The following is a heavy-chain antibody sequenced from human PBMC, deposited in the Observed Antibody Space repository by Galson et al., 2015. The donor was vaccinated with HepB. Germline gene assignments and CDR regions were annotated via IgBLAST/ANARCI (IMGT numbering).Heavy chain of an antibody. CDR3: ARGTRYYYDSSGYYYVVDEDDAFDI. CDR2: ISSSSSTI. CDR1: GFTFSSYS. Sequence: SLRLSCAASGFTFSSYSMNWVRQAPGKGLEWVSYISSSSSTIYYADSVKGRFTISRDNAKNSLYLQMNSLRDEDTAVYYCARGTRYYYDSSGYYYVVDEDDAFDIWGQGTMVTVSS. V-gene: IGHV3-48*02. D-gene: IGHD3-22*01. J-gene: IGHJ3*02.